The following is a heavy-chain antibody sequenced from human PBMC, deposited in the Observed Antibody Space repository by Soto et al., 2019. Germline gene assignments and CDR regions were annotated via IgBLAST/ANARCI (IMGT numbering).Heavy chain of an antibody. V-gene: IGHV3-23*01. CDR1: GFTFSSYA. CDR3: AKARGSSTPAPGSY. J-gene: IGHJ4*02. D-gene: IGHD2-2*01. Sequence: GGSLRLSCAASGFTFSSYAMSWVRQTPGEELEWVSAISGSGGSTYYADYVKGRFTISRDNSKNTVYLQMNSLRAEDTAVYYCAKARGSSTPAPGSYWGQGTLVTVSS. CDR2: ISGSGGST.